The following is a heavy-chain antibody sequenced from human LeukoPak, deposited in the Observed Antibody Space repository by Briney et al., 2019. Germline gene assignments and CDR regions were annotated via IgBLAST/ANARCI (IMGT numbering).Heavy chain of an antibody. Sequence: SETLSLTWAVYGGSFSGYYWSWIRQPPGKGLEWIGEINHSGSTNYNPSLKSRVTISVDTSKNQFSLKLSSVTAADTAVYYCARAVATIQDYYYYYGMDVWGQGTTVTVSS. CDR1: GGSFSGYY. D-gene: IGHD5-12*01. J-gene: IGHJ6*02. CDR3: ARAVATIQDYYYYYGMDV. CDR2: INHSGST. V-gene: IGHV4-34*01.